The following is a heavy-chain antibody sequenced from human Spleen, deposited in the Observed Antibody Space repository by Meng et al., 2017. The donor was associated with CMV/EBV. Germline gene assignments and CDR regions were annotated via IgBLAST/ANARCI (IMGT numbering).Heavy chain of an antibody. CDR1: AFTFSKYA. CDR2: ISGSGRTT. D-gene: IGHD6-13*01. Sequence: GESLKISCAASAFTFSKYAMTWVRQAPGKGLEWVSLISGSGRTTYYADSVKGRLTISRDNSKNTVFLQVSSLRVEDTAIYYCARDVSLGSSWFMDYYYGMDVWGQGTTVTVSS. V-gene: IGHV3-23*01. CDR3: ARDVSLGSSWFMDYYYGMDV. J-gene: IGHJ6*02.